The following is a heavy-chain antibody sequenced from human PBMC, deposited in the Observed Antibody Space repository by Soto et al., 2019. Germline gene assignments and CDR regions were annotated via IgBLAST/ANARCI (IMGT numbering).Heavy chain of an antibody. CDR2: ISAYNGNT. Sequence: QVQLVQSGGEVKKPGASVKVSCKTSGYSFTTYGISWVRQAPGQGLEWMGWISAYNGNTNYAQKLQDRVTMTTCKKRSQDYKEVKSTASDDTAVYYGEREGPAPFHFYGIHVWGVGRTVTGSS. V-gene: IGHV1-18*01. CDR1: GYSFTTYG. CDR3: EREGPAPFHFYGIHV. J-gene: IGHJ6*04.